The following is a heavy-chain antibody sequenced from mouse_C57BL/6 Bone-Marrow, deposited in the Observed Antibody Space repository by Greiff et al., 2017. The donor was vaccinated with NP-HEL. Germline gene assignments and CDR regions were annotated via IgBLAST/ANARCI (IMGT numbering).Heavy chain of an antibody. Sequence: EVKLQESGAELVRPGASVKLSCTASGFNIKDDYMHWVKQRPEQGLEWIGWIDPENGDTEYASKFQGKATITADTSSNTAYLQLSSLTSEDAAVYYCLYYGGSYGYFGVWGTGTTVTVSS. J-gene: IGHJ1*03. CDR2: IDPENGDT. CDR3: LYYGGSYGYFGV. CDR1: GFNIKDDY. D-gene: IGHD1-1*01. V-gene: IGHV14-4*01.